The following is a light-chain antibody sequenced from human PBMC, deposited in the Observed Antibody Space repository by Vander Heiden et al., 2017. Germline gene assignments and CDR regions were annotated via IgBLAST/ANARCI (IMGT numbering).Light chain of an antibody. CDR1: SSDVGGYNY. CDR2: DVS. V-gene: IGLV2-14*01. J-gene: IGLJ1*01. CDR3: SSYTSSSTRV. Sequence: HSALTQPASVSGPPRQSITISCTGTSSDVGGYNYVSCYQQHPGKAPKLMIYDVSNRPSGVSNRFSGSKSGNTASLTISGLQAEDEADYYCSSYTSSSTRVFGTGTKVTVL.